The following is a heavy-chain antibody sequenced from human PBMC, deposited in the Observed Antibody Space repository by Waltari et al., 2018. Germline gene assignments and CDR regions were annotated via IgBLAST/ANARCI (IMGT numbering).Heavy chain of an antibody. V-gene: IGHV4-4*02. J-gene: IGHJ5*02. D-gene: IGHD2-15*01. CDR3: ARDRGRGLYLDT. CDR2: VHGSGRT. CDR1: GDSVSSAFL. Sequence: QLQLQESGPGLVKPSGTLFLNYAVSGDSVSSAFLWNWVRQSPQKGLEWIGQVHGSGRTNYNPSFASRVTVSLDTSKNIFSLKVTSATAADTAVYYCARDRGRGLYLDTWGPGTLVTVSP.